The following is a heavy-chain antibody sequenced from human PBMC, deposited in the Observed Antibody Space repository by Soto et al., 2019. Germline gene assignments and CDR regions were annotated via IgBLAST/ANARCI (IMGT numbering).Heavy chain of an antibody. CDR1: GGTFSSYA. D-gene: IGHD1-7*01. Sequence: QVQLVQSGAEVKKPGSSVKVSCKASGGTFSSYAISWVRQAPGQGLEWMGGIISIFGTANYAQKFQGRVTITADESTSTAYMELSSLRSEDTAVYYCARDLGGYNWNYGQQFDYWGQGTLVTVSS. V-gene: IGHV1-69*12. CDR2: IISIFGTA. J-gene: IGHJ4*02. CDR3: ARDLGGYNWNYGQQFDY.